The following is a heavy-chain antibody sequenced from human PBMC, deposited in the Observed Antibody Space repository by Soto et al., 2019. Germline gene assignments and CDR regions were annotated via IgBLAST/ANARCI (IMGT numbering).Heavy chain of an antibody. CDR1: GGSVSSGSYH. CDR3: ARLSAAWFDP. CDR2: ICHSGST. D-gene: IGHD6-19*01. V-gene: IGHV4-61*01. J-gene: IGHJ5*02. Sequence: SETLSLTCTVSGGSVSSGSYHWGWIRQPPGKGLEWIGYICHSGSTNYNPSLKSRVTISVDTSKNQFSLSLTSVTAADTAVYYCARLSAAWFDPWGQGTLVTVSS.